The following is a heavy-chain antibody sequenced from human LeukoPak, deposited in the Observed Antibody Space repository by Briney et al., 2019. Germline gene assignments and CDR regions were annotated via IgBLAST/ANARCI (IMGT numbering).Heavy chain of an antibody. CDR2: ISGPGGNT. Sequence: PGGSLRLSCAASGFIFRNYAMTWVRQAPGKGLEWVSQISGPGGNTHYADSVKCRFTVSRDNSNNTMYLQMNSLRVDDTAVYYCAKDNDILTGYRHDTWLDPWGQGTLVTVSS. D-gene: IGHD3-9*01. V-gene: IGHV3-23*01. J-gene: IGHJ5*02. CDR3: AKDNDILTGYRHDTWLDP. CDR1: GFIFRNYA.